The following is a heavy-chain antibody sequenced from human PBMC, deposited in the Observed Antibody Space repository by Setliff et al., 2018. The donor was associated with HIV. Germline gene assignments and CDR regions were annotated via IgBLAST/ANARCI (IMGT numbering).Heavy chain of an antibody. CDR1: GGSISSGSYY. D-gene: IGHD5-12*01. Sequence: PSETLSLTCNVSGGSISSGSYYWTWIRQPAGKGLEWIGRVDTTGNTNYNPSLNSRVTLTRDTSITTAYMELSRLRSDDTAVYFCARGGYYGYENWFDSWGQGTLVTVSS. V-gene: IGHV4-61*02. CDR2: VDTTGNT. J-gene: IGHJ5*01. CDR3: ARGGYYGYENWFDS.